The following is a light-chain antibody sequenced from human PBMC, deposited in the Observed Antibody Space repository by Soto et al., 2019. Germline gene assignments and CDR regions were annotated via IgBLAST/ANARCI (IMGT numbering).Light chain of an antibody. CDR1: SSDVGGYNY. CDR2: DVS. J-gene: IGLJ2*01. V-gene: IGLV2-14*01. Sequence: QSALTQPASVSGSPGHSITISCTGTSSDVGGYNYVSWYQQHPGKAPKLMIYDVSNRPSGVSNRFSGSKSGNTASLTISGLQAEDGADYYCSSYTSSSTLVFGGGTKLTVL. CDR3: SSYTSSSTLV.